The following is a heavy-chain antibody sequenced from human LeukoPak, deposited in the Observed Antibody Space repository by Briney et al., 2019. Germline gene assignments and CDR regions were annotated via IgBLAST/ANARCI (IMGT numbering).Heavy chain of an antibody. CDR3: ASYAPGYSSGWDHSLDY. CDR2: IIPIFGTA. Sequence: VASVKVSCKASGGTFSSYAISWVRRAPGQGLEWMGGIIPIFGTANYAQKFQGRVTITADKSTSTAYMELSSLRSEDTAVYYCASYAPGYSSGWDHSLDYWGQGTLVTVSS. V-gene: IGHV1-69*06. CDR1: GGTFSSYA. D-gene: IGHD6-19*01. J-gene: IGHJ4*02.